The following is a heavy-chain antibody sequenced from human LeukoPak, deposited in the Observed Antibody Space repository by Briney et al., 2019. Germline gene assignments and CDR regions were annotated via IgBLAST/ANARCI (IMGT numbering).Heavy chain of an antibody. CDR1: GYSISSGYY. CDR2: IYHSGST. D-gene: IGHD6-6*01. CDR3: ERERSSSSDY. Sequence: PSETLSLTCAVSGYSISSGYYWGWIRQPAGKGLEWIGSIYHSGSTYYNPSLKSRVTISVDTSKNQFSLKLSSVTATDAAIYYCERERSSSSDYWGQGTLVTVSS. J-gene: IGHJ4*02. V-gene: IGHV4-38-2*02.